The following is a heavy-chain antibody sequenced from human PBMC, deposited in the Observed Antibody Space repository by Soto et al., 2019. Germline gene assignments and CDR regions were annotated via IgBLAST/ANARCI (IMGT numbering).Heavy chain of an antibody. J-gene: IGHJ3*02. Sequence: GGSLRLSCAASGFTFRNFEMNWVRQAPGKCLEWVSYIDATSNIIYYADSVKGRFTISRDNSKNSLSLQMNSLRAEDTAVYYCARDRWHANRYPGAFDIWGRGXMVTVSS. D-gene: IGHD1-20*01. CDR3: ARDRWHANRYPGAFDI. V-gene: IGHV3-48*03. CDR2: IDATSNII. CDR1: GFTFRNFE.